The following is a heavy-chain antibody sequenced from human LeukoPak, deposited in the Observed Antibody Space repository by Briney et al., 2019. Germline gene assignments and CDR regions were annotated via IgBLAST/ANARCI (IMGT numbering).Heavy chain of an antibody. CDR1: GYTFTSYD. V-gene: IGHV1-8*03. Sequence: ASVKVSCKASGYTFTSYDINWVRQATGQGLEWMGWMKPNRGNTGYAQKFQARVAITRNASMSTGYMELSSLSAEDTAVYYCARAGSYTIVADFDIWGQGTMVTVSS. D-gene: IGHD1-26*01. CDR3: ARAGSYTIVADFDI. J-gene: IGHJ3*02. CDR2: MKPNRGNT.